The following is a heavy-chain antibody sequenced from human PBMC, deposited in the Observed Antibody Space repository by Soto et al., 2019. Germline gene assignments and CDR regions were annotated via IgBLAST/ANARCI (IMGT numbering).Heavy chain of an antibody. V-gene: IGHV1-3*01. CDR2: INAGNGNT. CDR1: GYTFTSYA. CDR3: ASRYCSGGSCGYYYYGMDV. Sequence: GPPVKVSCKASGYTFTSYAMHWVRQAPGQRLEWMGWINAGNGNTKYSQKFQGRVTISRDNSKNTLYLQMNSLRAEDTAVYYCASRYCSGGSCGYYYYGMDVWGQGTTVTVSS. J-gene: IGHJ6*02. D-gene: IGHD2-15*01.